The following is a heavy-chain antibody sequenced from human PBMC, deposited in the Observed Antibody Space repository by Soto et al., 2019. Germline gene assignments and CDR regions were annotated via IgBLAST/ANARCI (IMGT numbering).Heavy chain of an antibody. D-gene: IGHD2-15*01. CDR1: GGTFSSYA. J-gene: IGHJ4*02. CDR2: IIPIFGTA. Sequence: SVKVSCKASGGTFSSYAISWVRQAPGQGLEWMGGIIPIFGTANYAQKFQGRVTITADESTSTAYMELSSLRSEDTAVYYCARDCSGGSCSDYWGQGTLVTVSS. CDR3: ARDCSGGSCSDY. V-gene: IGHV1-69*01.